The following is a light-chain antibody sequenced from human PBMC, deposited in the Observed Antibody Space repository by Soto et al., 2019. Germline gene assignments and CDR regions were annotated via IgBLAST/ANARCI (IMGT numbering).Light chain of an antibody. CDR1: QSVSSSY. V-gene: IGKV3-20*01. CDR3: QQYGT. CDR2: GAS. J-gene: IGKJ4*01. Sequence: EIVLTQSPGTLSLSPGERATLSCRASQSVSSSYLAWYQQRPGQAPRLLIYGASSRATGIPDRLSGSGSGTDFTLTISRLEPEDFAVYYCQQYGTFGGGTKVNI.